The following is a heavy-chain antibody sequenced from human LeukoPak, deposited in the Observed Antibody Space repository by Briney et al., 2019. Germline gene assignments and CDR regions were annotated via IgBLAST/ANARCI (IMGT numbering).Heavy chain of an antibody. Sequence: GGSLRLSCAASGFTFSSYAMHWVRQAPGKGLEWVAVISYDGSNKYYADSVKGRFTISRDNSKNTLYLQMNSLRAEDTAVYYCAKDLVFVVVPAVSPERFDPWGLGTLVTVSS. CDR1: GFTFSSYA. CDR3: AKDLVFVVVPAVSPERFDP. J-gene: IGHJ5*02. V-gene: IGHV3-30-3*01. CDR2: ISYDGSNK. D-gene: IGHD2-2*01.